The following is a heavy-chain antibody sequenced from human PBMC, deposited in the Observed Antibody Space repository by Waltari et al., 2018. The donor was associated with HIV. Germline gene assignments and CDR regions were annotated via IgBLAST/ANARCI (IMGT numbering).Heavy chain of an antibody. CDR2: TGGAGDDA. V-gene: IGHV3-23*04. Sequence: EGELVESGGGLVLPGGSLRLSCAGTGFIFGDYAMSWVRQAPGKGLGWVPSTGGAGDDAYYADSVKGRFTISRDHSKKTLHLQMNSLRAEDTAVYYCAKDHFARNSLWDAFDIWGQGTMVTVSS. CDR1: GFIFGDYA. J-gene: IGHJ3*02. D-gene: IGHD2-21*01. CDR3: AKDHFARNSLWDAFDI.